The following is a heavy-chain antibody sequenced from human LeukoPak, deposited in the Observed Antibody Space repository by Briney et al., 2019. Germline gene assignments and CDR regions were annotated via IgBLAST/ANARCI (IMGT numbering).Heavy chain of an antibody. D-gene: IGHD2-21*02. CDR2: ISYDGSNK. CDR1: GFTFSSYA. V-gene: IGHV3-30*04. CDR3: ASMHIVVVTAILAVDWFDY. Sequence: PGRSPRLSCAASGFTFSSYAMHWVRQAPGKGLEWVAVISYDGSNKYYADSVKGRSTISRDNSKNTLYLQMDGLRAEDTAVYYCASMHIVVVTAILAVDWFDYWGQGTLVTVSS. J-gene: IGHJ4*02.